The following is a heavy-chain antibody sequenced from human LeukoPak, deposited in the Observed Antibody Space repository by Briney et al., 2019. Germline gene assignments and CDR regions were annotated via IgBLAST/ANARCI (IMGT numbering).Heavy chain of an antibody. CDR2: ISGSADST. CDR3: ARDAGKGSKDFEFDY. V-gene: IGHV3-23*01. D-gene: IGHD1-14*01. Sequence: PGGSLRLSCAASGFTFNKFAMSWVRQAPGQGLDWVSSISGSADSTYYADSVKGRFTISRDNSKNTLFLLMNIPRAEDTAVYFCARDAGKGSKDFEFDYWGQGIRVTVSS. CDR1: GFTFNKFA. J-gene: IGHJ4*02.